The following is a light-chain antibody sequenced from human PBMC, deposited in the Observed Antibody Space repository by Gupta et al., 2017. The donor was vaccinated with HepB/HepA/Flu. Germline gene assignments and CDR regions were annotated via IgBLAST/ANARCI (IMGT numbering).Light chain of an antibody. J-gene: IGKJ5*01. CDR2: STS. Sequence: DIQMTQSPSSVSASVGDRVTITCRASQNIVKWLAWYQLKPGTAPKLLISSTSSLQSGVPSRFGGSGSGTDFTLTISTLQPEDFATYYCQQACRFPNTFGQGTQLEIK. CDR1: QNIVKW. V-gene: IGKV1-12*01. CDR3: QQACRFPNT.